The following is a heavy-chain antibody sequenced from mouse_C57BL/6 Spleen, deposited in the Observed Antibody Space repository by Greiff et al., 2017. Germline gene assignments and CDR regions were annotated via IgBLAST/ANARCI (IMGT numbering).Heavy chain of an antibody. Sequence: QVQLQQPGAELVKPGASVKLSCKASGYTFTSYWMHWVKQRPGQGLAWIGMIHPNSGSTNYNEKFKSKATLTVDKSSSTAYMQLSSLTSEDSAVYYCARSYSNYVAWFAYWGQGTLVTVSA. CDR1: GYTFTSYW. J-gene: IGHJ3*01. V-gene: IGHV1-64*01. D-gene: IGHD2-5*01. CDR3: ARSYSNYVAWFAY. CDR2: IHPNSGST.